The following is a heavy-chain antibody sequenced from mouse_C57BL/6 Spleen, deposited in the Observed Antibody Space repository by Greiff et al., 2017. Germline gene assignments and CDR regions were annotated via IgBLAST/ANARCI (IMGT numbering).Heavy chain of an antibody. J-gene: IGHJ3*01. CDR1: GYAFTNYL. V-gene: IGHV1-54*01. CDR3: AREGYGNYVGFAY. Sequence: VKLQESGAELVRPGTSVKVSCKASGYAFTNYLIEWVKQRPGQGLEWIGGINPGSGGTNYNEKFKGKATLTADKSSSTAYMQLSSLTSEDSAVYFCAREGYGNYVGFAYWGQGTLVTVSA. CDR2: INPGSGGT. D-gene: IGHD2-10*02.